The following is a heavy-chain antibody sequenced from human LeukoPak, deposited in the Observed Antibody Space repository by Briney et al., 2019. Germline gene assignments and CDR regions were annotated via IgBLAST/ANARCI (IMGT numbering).Heavy chain of an antibody. CDR2: ISSSSSYI. D-gene: IGHD4-23*01. Sequence: GGSLRLSCAASGFTFSSYSMNLVRQAPGKGLEWVSSISSSSSYIYYADSVKGRFTISRDNAKNSLYLQMNSLRAEDTAVYYCARGPMVVTPIDYWGQGTLVTVSS. CDR1: GFTFSSYS. J-gene: IGHJ4*02. V-gene: IGHV3-21*01. CDR3: ARGPMVVTPIDY.